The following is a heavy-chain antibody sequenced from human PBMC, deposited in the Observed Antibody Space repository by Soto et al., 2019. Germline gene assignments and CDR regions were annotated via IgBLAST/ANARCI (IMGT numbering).Heavy chain of an antibody. V-gene: IGHV3-7*03. J-gene: IGHJ1*01. CDR2: IKQDGSEK. D-gene: IGHD1-1*01. Sequence: VCCAACRVSVWISLVGVLCKAPGKGLECVANIKQDGSEKYYVDSVKGRFTISRDNAKNSLYLKMNSLRAEDTAVYYGASSLYNWTPSGYRGQRTLDPVSS. CDR1: RVSVWISL. CDR3: ASSLYNWTPSGY.